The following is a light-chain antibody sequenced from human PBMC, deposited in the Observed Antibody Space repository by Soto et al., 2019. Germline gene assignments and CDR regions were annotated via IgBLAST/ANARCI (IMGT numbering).Light chain of an antibody. V-gene: IGKV2-28*01. CDR1: QSLLHXNXXNY. CDR3: XXXLXPPLT. Sequence: DVVMTQSPLSLPVTPGEPASISCRSSQSLLHXNXXNYLAWFLQKAGQSPQLLIYLASSRASGVPDRFSGSGSGTXFTLEXSSVXXXDXXXXXXXXXLXPPLTFGGGTKVEIK. CDR2: LAS. J-gene: IGKJ4*01.